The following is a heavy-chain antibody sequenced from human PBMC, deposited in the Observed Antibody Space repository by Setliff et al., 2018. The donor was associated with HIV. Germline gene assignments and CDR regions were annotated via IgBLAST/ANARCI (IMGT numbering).Heavy chain of an antibody. Sequence: ASMKVSCKASGHIFTNNYMHWVRQAPGQGLEWMGVLNPGGGTTYAQNFQGRVTMTSDTSTSTVYMELSSLTSEDTAVYYCAVKPSETLYKRFGDLFEGEGRYYHYYYYMDVWGKGTTVTVSS. CDR3: AVKPSETLYKRFGDLFEGEGRYYHYYYYMDV. J-gene: IGHJ6*03. V-gene: IGHV1-46*01. CDR2: LNPGGGT. D-gene: IGHD3-10*01. CDR1: GHIFTNNY.